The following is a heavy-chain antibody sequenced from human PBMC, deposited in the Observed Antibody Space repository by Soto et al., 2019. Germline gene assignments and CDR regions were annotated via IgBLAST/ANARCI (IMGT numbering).Heavy chain of an antibody. CDR1: GYSFTSYW. Sequence: PGESLKISCKGSGYSFTSYWISWVRQMPGKGLEWMGRIDPSDSYTNYGPSFQGHVTISADKSISTAYLQWSSLKASDTAMYYCARRVVAATPVYCYYGMDVWGQGTTVTVSS. CDR3: ARRVVAATPVYCYYGMDV. CDR2: IDPSDSYT. J-gene: IGHJ6*02. V-gene: IGHV5-10-1*01. D-gene: IGHD2-15*01.